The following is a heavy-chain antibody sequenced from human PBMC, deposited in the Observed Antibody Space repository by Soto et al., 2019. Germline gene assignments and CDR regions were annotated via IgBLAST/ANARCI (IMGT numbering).Heavy chain of an antibody. CDR3: ARGTRYCSSTSCPMDV. Sequence: PGGSLRLSCSASGFTFSSYGMHWVRQAPGKGLERVAVIWYDGSNKYYADSVKGRFTISRDNSKNTLYLQMNSLRAEDTAVYYCARGTRYCSSTSCPMDVGGQWTTGPVSS. D-gene: IGHD2-2*01. J-gene: IGHJ6*02. V-gene: IGHV3-33*01. CDR2: IWYDGSNK. CDR1: GFTFSSYG.